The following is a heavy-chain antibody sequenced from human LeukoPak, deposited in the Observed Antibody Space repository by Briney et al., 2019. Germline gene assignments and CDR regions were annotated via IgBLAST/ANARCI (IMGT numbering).Heavy chain of an antibody. CDR2: IYYSGST. CDR3: ARCGGEYGDYGFDY. J-gene: IGHJ4*02. V-gene: IGHV4-59*08. CDR1: GGSISSYY. D-gene: IGHD4-17*01. Sequence: PSETLSLTCTVSGGSISSYYWSWIRQPPGKGLEGIGYIYYSGSTNYNPSLKSRVTISVDTSKNQFSLKLSSVTAADTAVYYCARCGGEYGDYGFDYWGQGTLVTVSS.